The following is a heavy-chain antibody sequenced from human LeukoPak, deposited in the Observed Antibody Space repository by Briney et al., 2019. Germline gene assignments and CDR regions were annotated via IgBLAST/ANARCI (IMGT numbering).Heavy chain of an antibody. CDR2: IYYSGST. CDR1: GGSISSSSYY. D-gene: IGHD6-19*01. V-gene: IGHV4-39*01. J-gene: IGHJ4*02. Sequence: KPSETLSLTCTVSGGSISSSSYYWGWIRQPPGKGLEWIGSIYYSGSTYYNPSLKSRVTISVDTSKNQFSLKLNSVTAADTAVYYCARRVLANSGWLNWGQGTLVTVSS. CDR3: ARRVLANSGWLN.